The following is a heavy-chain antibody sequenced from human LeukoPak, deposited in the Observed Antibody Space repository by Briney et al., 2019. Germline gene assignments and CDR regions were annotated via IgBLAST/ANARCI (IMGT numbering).Heavy chain of an antibody. Sequence: PSETLSLTCAVYGGSFGNYYWSWIRQVPGKRLEWIGEINHSGSTNYNPSLKRRVIVSLDTSKNQFPLKLTSVTAADTAVYYCARGGWELPEGYFDSWGQGTLVTVSS. CDR2: INHSGST. D-gene: IGHD1-26*01. V-gene: IGHV4-34*01. CDR3: ARGGWELPEGYFDS. J-gene: IGHJ4*02. CDR1: GGSFGNYY.